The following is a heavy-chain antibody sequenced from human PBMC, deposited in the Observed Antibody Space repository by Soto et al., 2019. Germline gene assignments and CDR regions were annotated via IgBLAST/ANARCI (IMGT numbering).Heavy chain of an antibody. Sequence: PALVNPTQTLTLTCTFSGFSLSTSGVGVGWIRQPPGKALEWLALIYWNDDKRYSPSLKSRLTITKDTSKNQVVLTMTNMDPVDTATYYCAHSLGHRIYDYFRELGMDVWGQATTVTVCS. D-gene: IGHD3-16*01. V-gene: IGHV2-5*01. CDR1: GFSLSTSGVG. CDR2: IYWNDDK. CDR3: AHSLGHRIYDYFRELGMDV. J-gene: IGHJ6*02.